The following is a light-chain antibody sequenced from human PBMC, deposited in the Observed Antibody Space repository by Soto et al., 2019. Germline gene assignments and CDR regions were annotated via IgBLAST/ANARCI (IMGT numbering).Light chain of an antibody. Sequence: DIRMTQSPSTLSASVGGRVTITCRASHSVSPWLAGYQQKPGKAPKLLIDRTSSLQNGVPARFSGRGSGTDFFLTISNLQPDDFATYYCQQYSSSSTFGQGTRVELK. J-gene: IGKJ1*01. CDR1: HSVSPW. V-gene: IGKV1-5*03. CDR2: RTS. CDR3: QQYSSSST.